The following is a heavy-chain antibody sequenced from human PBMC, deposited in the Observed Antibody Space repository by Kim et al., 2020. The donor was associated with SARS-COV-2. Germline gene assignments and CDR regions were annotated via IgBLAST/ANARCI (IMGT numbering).Heavy chain of an antibody. J-gene: IGHJ3*02. CDR3: ASRYCSGGSCYSAFDI. D-gene: IGHD2-15*01. V-gene: IGHV1-69*01. Sequence: KVQGRVTITADESTSTAYMELSSLRSEDTAVYYCASRYCSGGSCYSAFDIWGQGTMVTVSS.